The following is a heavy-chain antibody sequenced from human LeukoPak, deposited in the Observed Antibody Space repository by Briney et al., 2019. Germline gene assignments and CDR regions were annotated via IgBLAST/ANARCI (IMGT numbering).Heavy chain of an antibody. CDR3: ASAGTSYGDQFFDY. J-gene: IGHJ4*02. CDR2: KKQDGSER. D-gene: IGHD4-17*01. CDR1: GFTISSYW. Sequence: GGSLRLSCAASGFTISSYWMSWVRQAPGKGLEWVASKKQDGSERYYVDSVKGRFTISRDNVKNSLYLQMNSLRAEDTAVYYCASAGTSYGDQFFDYWGQGTLVTVSS. V-gene: IGHV3-7*01.